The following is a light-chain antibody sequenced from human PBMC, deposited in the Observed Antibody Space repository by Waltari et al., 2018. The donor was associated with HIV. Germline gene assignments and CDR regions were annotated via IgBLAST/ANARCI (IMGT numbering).Light chain of an antibody. CDR1: ALPKTY. Sequence: SYELTQPPSVSVSPGQTARITCSGDALPKTYAYWYQQKSGQAPVLVIYEDSKRPSGIPERSSGSSSGTMATWTISGAQVEDEADYYCYSTDSSGNHSVFGGGTKLTVL. CDR2: EDS. J-gene: IGLJ2*01. V-gene: IGLV3-10*01. CDR3: YSTDSSGNHSV.